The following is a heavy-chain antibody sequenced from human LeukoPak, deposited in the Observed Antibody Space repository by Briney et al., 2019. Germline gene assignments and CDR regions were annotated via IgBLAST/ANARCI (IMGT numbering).Heavy chain of an antibody. CDR1: GFTFSSYG. D-gene: IGHD2-2*01. Sequence: PGGSLRLSCAVSGFTFSSYGMHWVRQAPGKGLEWVAVIWYDGSNKYYADSVKGRFTISRDNSKNTLYLQMNSLRAEDTAVYYCARDIGVDSTSCYYWGQGTLVTVSS. CDR3: ARDIGVDSTSCYY. CDR2: IWYDGSNK. V-gene: IGHV3-33*01. J-gene: IGHJ4*02.